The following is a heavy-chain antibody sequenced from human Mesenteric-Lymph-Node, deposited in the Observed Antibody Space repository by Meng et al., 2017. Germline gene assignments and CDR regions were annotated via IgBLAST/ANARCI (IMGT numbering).Heavy chain of an antibody. J-gene: IGHJ4*02. CDR3: AREATSTVTFDF. CDR1: GGSISSDNYY. CDR2: IYYSGST. V-gene: IGHV4-31*03. Sequence: SETLSLTCTVSGGSISSDNYYWSWIRQHPGKGLEWIGYIYYSGSTYYNPSLKSRVTMSVDTSKNQFSLKLSSVTAADTAVYYCAREATSTVTFDFWGQGTLVTVPQ. D-gene: IGHD4-17*01.